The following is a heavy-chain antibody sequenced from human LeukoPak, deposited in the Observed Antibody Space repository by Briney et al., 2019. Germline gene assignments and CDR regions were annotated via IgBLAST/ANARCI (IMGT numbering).Heavy chain of an antibody. D-gene: IGHD3-3*01. J-gene: IGHJ4*02. CDR1: GGSISSSSYY. CDR3: ARSIRFLEFDY. V-gene: IGHV4-39*07. CDR2: IYYSGST. Sequence: SETLSLTCTVSGGSISSSSYYWGWIRQPPGKGLEWIGSIYYSGSTYYNLSLKSRVTISVDTSKNQFSLKLSSVTAADTAVYYCARSIRFLEFDYWGQGTLVTVSS.